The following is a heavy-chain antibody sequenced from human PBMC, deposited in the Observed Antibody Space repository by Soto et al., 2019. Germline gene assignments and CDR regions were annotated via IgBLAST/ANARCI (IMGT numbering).Heavy chain of an antibody. D-gene: IGHD2-2*01. CDR3: ARDDCSSSSCFIDY. V-gene: IGHV4-31*02. J-gene: IGHJ4*02. CDR2: ISYSGIT. Sequence: WIWIRQHPGKGLEWIGYISYSGITFYNPSLKSRLTISMDTSNDQFSLKLSSVTAADTAVYYCARDDCSSSSCFIDYWGQGTLVTVSS.